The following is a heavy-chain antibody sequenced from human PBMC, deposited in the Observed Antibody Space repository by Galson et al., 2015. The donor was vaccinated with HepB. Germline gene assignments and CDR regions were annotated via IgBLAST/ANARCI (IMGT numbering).Heavy chain of an antibody. J-gene: IGHJ3*02. Sequence: SLRLSCAASGFTFSSYSMNWVRQAPGKGLEWVSSISSSSSYIYYADSVKGRFTISRDNAKNSLYLQMNSLRAEDTAVYYCARDLWGWELPPGAAFDIWGQGTMVTVSS. D-gene: IGHD1-26*01. CDR2: ISSSSSYI. CDR1: GFTFSSYS. CDR3: ARDLWGWELPPGAAFDI. V-gene: IGHV3-21*01.